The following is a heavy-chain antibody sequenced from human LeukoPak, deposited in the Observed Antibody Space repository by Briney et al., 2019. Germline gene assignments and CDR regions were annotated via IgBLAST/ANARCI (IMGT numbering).Heavy chain of an antibody. CDR3: ARDTLTVDYYYDSSGYAY. Sequence: ASVKVSCKASGYTFTGYYMHWVRQAPGQGLEWMGWINPNSGGTNYAQKLQGRVTMTTDTSTSTAYMELRSLRSDDTAVYYCARDTLTVDYYYDSSGYAYWGQGTLVTVSS. V-gene: IGHV1-2*02. CDR2: INPNSGGT. CDR1: GYTFTGYY. J-gene: IGHJ4*02. D-gene: IGHD3-22*01.